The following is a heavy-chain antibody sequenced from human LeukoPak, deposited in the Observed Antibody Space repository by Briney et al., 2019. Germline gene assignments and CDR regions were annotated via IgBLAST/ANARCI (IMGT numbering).Heavy chain of an antibody. J-gene: IGHJ5*02. CDR1: GFTFSDYY. D-gene: IGHD2-2*01. V-gene: IGHV3-11*06. CDR3: ARAPNAYCSSTSCPLRWSDP. Sequence: GGSLRLSCAASGFTFSDYYMSWIRQAPGKGLEWVSYISSSSSYTNYADSVKGRFTISRDNAKNSLYLQMNSLRAEDTAVYYCARAPNAYCSSTSCPLRWSDPWGQGTLVTVSS. CDR2: ISSSSSYT.